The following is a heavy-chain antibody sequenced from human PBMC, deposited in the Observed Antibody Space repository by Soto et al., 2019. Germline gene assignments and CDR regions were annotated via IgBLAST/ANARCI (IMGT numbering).Heavy chain of an antibody. CDR1: GYTFTSCG. CDR2: INAANGDT. V-gene: IGHV1-3*01. J-gene: IGHJ5*02. CDR3: VRRHVSATGIDWFDP. Sequence: ASVKVSCKASGYTFTSCGIHWVRQAPGQRLEWMGWINAANGDTKYSPKFQGRVTITRDTSASTAYMELSSLRSEDTAVYYCVRRHVSATGIDWFDPWGQGTLVTVSS. D-gene: IGHD6-13*01.